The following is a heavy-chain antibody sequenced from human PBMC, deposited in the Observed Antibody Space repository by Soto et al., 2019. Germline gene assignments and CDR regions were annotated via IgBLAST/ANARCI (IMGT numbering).Heavy chain of an antibody. J-gene: IGHJ4*02. CDR1: GFTFSSYS. CDR2: ISSSSSTI. D-gene: IGHD3-3*01. Sequence: LRLSCAASGFTFSSYSMNWVRQAPGKGLEWVSYISSSSSTIYYADSVKGRFTISRDNAKNSLYLQMNSLRAEDTAVYYCARDFWSGPVFRWGQGTLVTVPS. V-gene: IGHV3-48*01. CDR3: ARDFWSGPVFR.